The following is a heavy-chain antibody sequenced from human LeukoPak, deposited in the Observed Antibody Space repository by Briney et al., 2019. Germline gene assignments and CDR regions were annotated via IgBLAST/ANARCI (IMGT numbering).Heavy chain of an antibody. D-gene: IGHD3-10*01. CDR1: GFTVSSNY. CDR3: ASPPRVLLWFGGQEGMDV. V-gene: IGHV3-66*01. CDR2: IYSGGST. J-gene: IGHJ6*02. Sequence: PGRSLRLSCAASGFTVSSNYMSSVRQAPGKGLEWDSVIYSGGSTYYADSVKGRFTISRDNSKNTLYLQMNSLRAEDTAVYYCASPPRVLLWFGGQEGMDVWGQGTTVTVSS.